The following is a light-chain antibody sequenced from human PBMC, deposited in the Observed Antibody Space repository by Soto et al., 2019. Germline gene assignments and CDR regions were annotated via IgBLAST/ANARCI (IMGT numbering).Light chain of an antibody. CDR2: GAS. Sequence: EVVLTQSPATLSVSPGERATLSCRASQSVGTYLAWYQQKPGQAPRLLIYGASTRATGIPARFSGSGSGTEFTLTISSLQSEDFAVYYCQQYNNWPITFGQGTRLEIK. V-gene: IGKV3D-15*01. J-gene: IGKJ5*01. CDR3: QQYNNWPIT. CDR1: QSVGTY.